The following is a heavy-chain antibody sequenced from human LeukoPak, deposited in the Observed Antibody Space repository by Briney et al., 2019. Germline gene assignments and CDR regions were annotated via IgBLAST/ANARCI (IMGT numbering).Heavy chain of an antibody. V-gene: IGHV3-53*01. CDR2: IYSGGTT. CDR3: ARDSGWYGGDY. J-gene: IGHJ4*02. D-gene: IGHD6-19*01. CDR1: GFTVSSNY. Sequence: GGSLRLSCAASGFTVSSNYMSWVRQAPGKGLQWVSIIYSGGTTYYADSVKGRFTISRDNAKNSLYLQMNSLRAEDTAVYYCARDSGWYGGDYWGQGTLVTVSS.